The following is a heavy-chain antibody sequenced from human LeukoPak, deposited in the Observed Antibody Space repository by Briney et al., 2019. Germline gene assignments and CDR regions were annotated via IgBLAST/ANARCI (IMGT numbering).Heavy chain of an antibody. V-gene: IGHV3-23*01. CDR2: ISGSGGST. D-gene: IGHD3-22*01. CDR1: GFSFSNYA. CDR3: AKSSYYDASGYYREYYFDY. J-gene: IGHJ4*02. Sequence: PGGSLRLSCVPSGFSFSNYAMSWVRQAPGTGLEWVSSISGSGGSTHYADSVKGRFTISRDKTKNTLYLQMNSLRAEDTAVYYCAKSSYYDASGYYREYYFDYWGQGTLVTVSS.